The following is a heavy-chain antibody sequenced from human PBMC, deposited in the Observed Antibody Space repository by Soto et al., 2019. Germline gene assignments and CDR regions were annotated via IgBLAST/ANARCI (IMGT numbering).Heavy chain of an antibody. CDR2: IKQDGSEK. D-gene: IGHD2-2*01. Sequence: GGSLRLSCAASGFTFSTYWMSWVRQAPGKGLEWVANIKQDGSEKYYVDSVKGRFTISRDNTKKSLYLQMNSLRAEDTAVYYCASRYLEYCSSASCSAPYDFGGQGTLVTVSS. CDR3: ASRYLEYCSSASCSAPYDF. CDR1: GFTFSTYW. V-gene: IGHV3-7*05. J-gene: IGHJ4*02.